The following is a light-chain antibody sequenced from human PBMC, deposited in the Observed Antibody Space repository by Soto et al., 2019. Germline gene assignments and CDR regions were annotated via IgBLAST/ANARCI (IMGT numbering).Light chain of an antibody. CDR2: DAS. V-gene: IGKV3-11*01. Sequence: EIVLTQSPATLSLSPGERATLSCRASQSVSSYLAWYQQKPGQAHRLLIYDASNRATGIPARFSGSGSGTDFTLTISSLEPEDFAVYYCKQRSNWPSYTFGRGTKLQIK. CDR3: KQRSNWPSYT. J-gene: IGKJ2*01. CDR1: QSVSSY.